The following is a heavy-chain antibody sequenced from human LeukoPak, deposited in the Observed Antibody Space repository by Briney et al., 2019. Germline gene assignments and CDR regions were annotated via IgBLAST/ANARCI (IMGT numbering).Heavy chain of an antibody. Sequence: SETLSLTCTVSGGSISSYYWSWIRQPAGKGLEWIGRIYISGSTNYNPSLKSRVTMSVDTSKNQFSLKLSSVTAADTAVYYCARERRVAVADPRRYFDYWGQGTLVTVSS. J-gene: IGHJ4*02. V-gene: IGHV4-4*07. D-gene: IGHD6-19*01. CDR3: ARERRVAVADPRRYFDY. CDR1: GGSISSYY. CDR2: IYISGST.